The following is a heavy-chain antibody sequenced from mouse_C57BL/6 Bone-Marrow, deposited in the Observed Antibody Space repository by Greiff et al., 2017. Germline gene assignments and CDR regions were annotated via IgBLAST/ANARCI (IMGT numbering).Heavy chain of an antibody. D-gene: IGHD2-1*01. V-gene: IGHV1-81*01. CDR3: ARSNYYGNYERYFDV. CDR1: GYTFTSYG. J-gene: IGHJ1*03. Sequence: QVQLQQSGAELARPGASVKLSCKASGYTFTSYGISWVKQRTGQGLEWIGEIYPRSGNTYYNEKFKGKATLTADKSSSTAYMELRSLTSEDSAVYFCARSNYYGNYERYFDVWGTGTTVTVSS. CDR2: IYPRSGNT.